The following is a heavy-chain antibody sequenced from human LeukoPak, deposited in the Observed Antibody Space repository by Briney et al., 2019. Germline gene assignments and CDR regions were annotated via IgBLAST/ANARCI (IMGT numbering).Heavy chain of an antibody. J-gene: IGHJ4*02. Sequence: PSETLSLTCTVSGGSISSYYWSWIRQPPGKGLEWIGYIYYSGSTNYNPSLKSRVTISVDTSKNQFSLKLSPVTAADTAVYYCARGEEHDYGEFDYWGQGTLVTVSS. CDR3: ARGEEHDYGEFDY. V-gene: IGHV4-59*01. CDR1: GGSISSYY. D-gene: IGHD4-17*01. CDR2: IYYSGST.